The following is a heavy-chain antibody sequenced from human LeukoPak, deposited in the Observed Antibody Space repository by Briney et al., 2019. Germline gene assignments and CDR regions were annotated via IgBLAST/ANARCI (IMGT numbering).Heavy chain of an antibody. CDR1: GYTFTGYY. Sequence: GASAKVSCKASGYTFTGYYMHWVRQAPGQGLEWMGWINPNSGGTNYAQKFQGRVTMTRDTSISTAYMELSRLRSDDTAVYYCARVRGSYILYYFDYRGQGTLVTVSS. D-gene: IGHD3-16*01. V-gene: IGHV1-2*02. CDR2: INPNSGGT. CDR3: ARVRGSYILYYFDY. J-gene: IGHJ4*02.